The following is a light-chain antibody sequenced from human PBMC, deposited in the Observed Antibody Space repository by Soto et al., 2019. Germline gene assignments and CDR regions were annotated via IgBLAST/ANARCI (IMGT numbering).Light chain of an antibody. CDR2: KIS. CDR3: MQATQSYT. J-gene: IGKJ2*01. CDR1: QSLVHIDGNTY. V-gene: IGKV2-24*01. Sequence: DIVLTQTRLFSPVTLGQPASISGRSSQSLVHIDGNTYFNWLQQRPGQPPRLLIYKISNRFPGVPDRFSGNGAGTDFTLKISSVEADDVGVYYCMQATQSYTFGQGTRLEIK.